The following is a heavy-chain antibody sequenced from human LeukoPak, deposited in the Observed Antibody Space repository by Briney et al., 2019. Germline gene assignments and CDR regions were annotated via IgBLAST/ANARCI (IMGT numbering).Heavy chain of an antibody. V-gene: IGHV3-48*01. CDR2: ISSSSSTI. Sequence: GGSLRLSCAASGFTFSSYSMNRVRQAPGKGLEWVSYISSSSSTIYYADSVKGRFTISRDNAKNSLYLQMNSLRAEDTAVYYCARAPRDFASDYWGQGTLVTVSS. CDR3: ARAPRDFASDY. J-gene: IGHJ4*02. D-gene: IGHD3-3*01. CDR1: GFTFSSYS.